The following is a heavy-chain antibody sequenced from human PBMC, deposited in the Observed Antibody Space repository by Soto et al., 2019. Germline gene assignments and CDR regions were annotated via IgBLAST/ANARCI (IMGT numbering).Heavy chain of an antibody. CDR3: AKDKIVVVPAATTDFYI. Sequence: EGSLRLSCAASGLTFSSYPMSWVRQAQGKGLEWVSAISGSGGSTYYADSVKGRFTISRDNSKNTLYLQMNSLRAEDTAVYYCAKDKIVVVPAATTDFYILGQETMLTISS. CDR1: GLTFSSYP. J-gene: IGHJ3*02. CDR2: ISGSGGST. D-gene: IGHD2-2*01. V-gene: IGHV3-23*01.